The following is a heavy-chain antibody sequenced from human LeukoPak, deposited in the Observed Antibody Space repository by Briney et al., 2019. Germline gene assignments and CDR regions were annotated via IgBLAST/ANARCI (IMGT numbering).Heavy chain of an antibody. CDR2: INHSGST. D-gene: IGHD3-9*01. CDR3: ARGGGPLRYFDWLSQGSYYYGMDV. CDR1: GGSFSGYY. Sequence: SEALSLTCAVYGGSFSGYYWSWIRQPPAKGLEWIGEINHSGSTNYNPSLKSRVTISVDTSKNQFSLKLSSVTAADTAVYYCARGGGPLRYFDWLSQGSYYYGMDVWGQGTTVTVSS. J-gene: IGHJ6*02. V-gene: IGHV4-34*01.